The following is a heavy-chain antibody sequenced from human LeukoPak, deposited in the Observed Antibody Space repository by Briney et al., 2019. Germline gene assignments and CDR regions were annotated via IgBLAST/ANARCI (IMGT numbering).Heavy chain of an antibody. J-gene: IGHJ3*02. Sequence: PSETLSLTCTVSGGSISSGDYYWSWIRQPPGKCLEWIGYIYYSGSTYYNPSLKSRVTISVDTSKNQFSLKLSSVTAADTAVYYCARAGTVTTLGAFDIWGQGTMVTVSS. CDR3: ARAGTVTTLGAFDI. CDR1: GGSISSGDYY. D-gene: IGHD4-17*01. V-gene: IGHV4-30-4*08. CDR2: IYYSGST.